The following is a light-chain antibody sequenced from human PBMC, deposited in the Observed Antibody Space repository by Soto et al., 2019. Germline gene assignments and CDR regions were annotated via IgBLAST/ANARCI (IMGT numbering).Light chain of an antibody. CDR1: SSNIGSNT. J-gene: IGLJ1*01. CDR3: ATWDDSLNGYV. CDR2: SSD. Sequence: QSVLTQPPSASGTPGQRVTISCSGSSSNIGSNTVSWYQQLPRTAPKLLIYSSDQRPSGVPDRFSGSKSGTSASLAISGLQSEDEADYYCATWDDSLNGYVFGTGTKVTVL. V-gene: IGLV1-44*01.